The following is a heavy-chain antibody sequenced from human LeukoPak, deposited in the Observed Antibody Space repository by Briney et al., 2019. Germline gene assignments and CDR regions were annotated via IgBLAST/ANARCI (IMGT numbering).Heavy chain of an antibody. Sequence: PSETLSLTCTVSGGSIITYYWSWIRQPPGKGLEWIGYIYYSGGSTSYNPSLKSRVTISVDTSKNHFSLKLSSVTAADTAVYYCARGSFWSGRFEYWGQGTLVTVSA. CDR2: IYYSGGST. CDR3: ARGSFWSGRFEY. J-gene: IGHJ4*02. CDR1: GGSIITYY. V-gene: IGHV4-59*01. D-gene: IGHD3-3*01.